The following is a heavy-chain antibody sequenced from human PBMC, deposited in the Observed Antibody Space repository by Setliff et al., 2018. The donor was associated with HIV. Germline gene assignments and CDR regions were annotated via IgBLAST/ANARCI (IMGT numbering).Heavy chain of an antibody. CDR1: GFTFSNSW. Sequence: PWGSLRLSCAASGFTFSNSWMHWVRHAPGKGLVWVSRINTDGSSATYADSVKGRFTNSRDNAKNTLYLQMDSLRAEDTAVYYCARGGANPSWFDSWGQGTLVTVSS. CDR2: INTDGSSA. CDR3: ARGGANPSWFDS. V-gene: IGHV3-74*03. J-gene: IGHJ5*01. D-gene: IGHD3-16*01.